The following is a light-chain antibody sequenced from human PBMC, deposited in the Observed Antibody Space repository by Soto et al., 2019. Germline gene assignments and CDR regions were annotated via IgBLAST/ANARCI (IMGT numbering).Light chain of an antibody. Sequence: DIQLTQSPSFLSASVGDRVIITCRARQAISSYLAWYQQTPGKAPKLLIYAASTLQSGVPSRFSGSGSGTEFTLTISSLQPEDFATYYCQQVNSHPRTFGGGTKVEIK. CDR1: QAISSY. V-gene: IGKV1-9*01. J-gene: IGKJ4*01. CDR2: AAS. CDR3: QQVNSHPRT.